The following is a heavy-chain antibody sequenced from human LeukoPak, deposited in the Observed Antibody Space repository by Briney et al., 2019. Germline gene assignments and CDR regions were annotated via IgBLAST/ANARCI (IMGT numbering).Heavy chain of an antibody. J-gene: IGHJ4*02. CDR2: INPTGGST. Sequence: GASVKVSCKASGYTFPSYFMHWVRQAPGQGLEWMGLINPTGGSTTYAQKFQGRVTMTRDTSTSTVHMELSSLRSDDTAVYYCARTAARRFDYWGQGTLVTVSS. D-gene: IGHD6-6*01. CDR1: GYTFPSYF. CDR3: ARTAARRFDY. V-gene: IGHV1-46*01.